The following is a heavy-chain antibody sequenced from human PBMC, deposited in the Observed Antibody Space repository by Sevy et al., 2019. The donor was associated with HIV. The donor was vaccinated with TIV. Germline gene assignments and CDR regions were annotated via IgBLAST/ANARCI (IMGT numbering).Heavy chain of an antibody. CDR3: ARERTRWQQLVEYYLGMDV. CDR2: ISSYYGNT. D-gene: IGHD6-13*01. CDR1: GYTFNTYG. J-gene: IGHJ6*02. V-gene: IGHV1-18*01. Sequence: ASVKVSCKASGYTFNTYGISWVRQAPGQGLEWMGWISSYYGNTNFAQKFQGRVTMTTDTITNTAYMELTSLRSDDTAVYYCARERTRWQQLVEYYLGMDVWGQGTPVIVSS.